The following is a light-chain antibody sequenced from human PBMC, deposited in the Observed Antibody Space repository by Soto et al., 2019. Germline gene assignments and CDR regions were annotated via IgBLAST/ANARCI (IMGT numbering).Light chain of an antibody. CDR2: GAS. CDR3: QQARSFPLT. V-gene: IGKV1D-12*01. CDR1: QDIRAW. J-gene: IGKJ4*01. Sequence: MAQSPSSVSASVGDRIIITCRAGQDIRAWLAWYHQKPGQVPKLLIHGASHLLSGVPSRFSGSGSATEFTLTINSLQPEDSGTYYCQQARSFPLTFGGGTKVEVK.